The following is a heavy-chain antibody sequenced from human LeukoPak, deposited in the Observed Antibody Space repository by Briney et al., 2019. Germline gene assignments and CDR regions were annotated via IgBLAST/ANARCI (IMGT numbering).Heavy chain of an antibody. J-gene: IGHJ4*02. CDR3: ANGDYSYFDY. V-gene: IGHV3-30*18. D-gene: IGHD4-17*01. CDR1: GFTFSSYG. CDR2: ISYDGSNK. Sequence: QPGGSLRLSCAASGFTFSSYGMHWVRQAPGKGLEWVAVISYDGSNKYYADSVKGRFTISRDNSKNTPYLQMNSLRAEDTAVYYCANGDYSYFDYWGQGTLVTVSS.